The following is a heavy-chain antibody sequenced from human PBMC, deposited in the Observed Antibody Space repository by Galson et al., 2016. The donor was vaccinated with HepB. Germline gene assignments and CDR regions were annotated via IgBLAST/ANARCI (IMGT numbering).Heavy chain of an antibody. CDR3: ARSGGYCGGRRCYTFDD. J-gene: IGHJ4*02. V-gene: IGHV3-33*01. CDR1: GFTFSSNG. CDR2: AWFDEVEK. D-gene: IGHD3-10*01. Sequence: SLRLSCAASGFTFSSNGMQWVRQAPGKGLEWVAHAWFDEVEKFYAESVKGRFIISRDNSKNTLWLQMNNVRLEDTGVYYCARSGGYCGGRRCYTFDDWGQGTVVTVSS.